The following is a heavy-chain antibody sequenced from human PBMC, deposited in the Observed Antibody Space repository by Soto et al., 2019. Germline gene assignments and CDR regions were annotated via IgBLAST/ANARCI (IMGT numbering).Heavy chain of an antibody. CDR2: ISGSGRYT. J-gene: IGHJ6*02. CDR1: GFTFSSYA. CDR3: AKDPPSERMQTDYGMDV. Sequence: PGGSLRLSCAASGFTFSSYAMTWVRQAPGKGLEWVSAISGSGRYTDYADSVKGRFTISRDNSKNTLYLQMNSLRVEDTAVYYCAKDPPSERMQTDYGMDVWGQGTTVTVSS. D-gene: IGHD2-21*02. V-gene: IGHV3-23*01.